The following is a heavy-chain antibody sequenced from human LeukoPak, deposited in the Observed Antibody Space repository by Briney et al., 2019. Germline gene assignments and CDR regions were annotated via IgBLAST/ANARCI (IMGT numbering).Heavy chain of an antibody. CDR2: INPNSGGT. V-gene: IGHV1-2*02. J-gene: IGHJ4*02. Sequence: ASVKVSCKASGYTFTGYYMHWVRQAPGQGLEWMGWINPNSGGTNYTQKFQGRVTMTRDTSISTAYVELSRLRSDDTAVYYCARGGGTAMVTFDYWGQGTLVTVSS. CDR1: GYTFTGYY. CDR3: ARGGGTAMVTFDY. D-gene: IGHD5-18*01.